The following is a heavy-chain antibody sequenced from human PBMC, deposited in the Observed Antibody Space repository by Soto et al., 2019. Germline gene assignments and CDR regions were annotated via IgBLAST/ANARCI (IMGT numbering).Heavy chain of an antibody. CDR2: IYHSGST. Sequence: SETLSLTCAVSSGSISSSNWWSWVRQPPGKGLEWIGEIYHSGSTNYNPSLKSRVTISVDKSKNQFSLKLSSVTAADTAVYYCARVLRGRHNRWYYYYMDVWGKGTTVTVSS. D-gene: IGHD1-1*01. J-gene: IGHJ6*03. CDR3: ARVLRGRHNRWYYYYMDV. V-gene: IGHV4-4*02. CDR1: SGSISSSNW.